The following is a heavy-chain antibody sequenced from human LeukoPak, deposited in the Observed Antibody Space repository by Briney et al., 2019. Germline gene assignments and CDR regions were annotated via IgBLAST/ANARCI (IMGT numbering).Heavy chain of an antibody. V-gene: IGHV4-59*01. CDR3: ARLYIAAAGIDAFDI. D-gene: IGHD6-13*01. J-gene: IGHJ3*02. CDR2: IYYSGST. CDR1: GGSFSSYY. Sequence: SETLSLTCAVYGGSFSSYYWSWIRQPPGKGLEWIGYIYYSGSTNYNPSLKSRVTISVDTSKNQFSLKLSSVTAADTAVYYCARLYIAAAGIDAFDIWGQGTMVTVSS.